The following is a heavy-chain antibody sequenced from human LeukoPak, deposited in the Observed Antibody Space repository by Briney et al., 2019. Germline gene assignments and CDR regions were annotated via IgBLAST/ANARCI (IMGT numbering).Heavy chain of an antibody. J-gene: IGHJ6*03. V-gene: IGHV1-69*05. CDR2: IIPIFGTA. CDR1: GGTFSSYA. Sequence: ASVKVSCKASGGTFSSYAISWVRQAPGQGLEWMGGIIPIFGTANYAQRFQGRVTITTDESTSTAYMELSSLRSEDTAVYYCARMSPDYYYYYMDVWGKGTTVTVSS. CDR3: ARMSPDYYYYYMDV.